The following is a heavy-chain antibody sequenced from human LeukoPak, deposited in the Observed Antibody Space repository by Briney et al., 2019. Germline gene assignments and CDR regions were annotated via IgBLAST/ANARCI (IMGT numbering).Heavy chain of an antibody. CDR1: GFTFTTYG. J-gene: IGHJ4*02. Sequence: PGGSLRLSCAASGFTFTTYGMSWVRQAPGKGLEWVSVISDSSGSTYYADSVKGRFTISRDNSKNTLYLQMNSLRADDTAVYYCAKLSGSSCYSPGSYWGQGTLVTVSS. CDR3: AKLSGSSCYSPGSY. CDR2: ISDSSGST. V-gene: IGHV3-23*01. D-gene: IGHD2-15*01.